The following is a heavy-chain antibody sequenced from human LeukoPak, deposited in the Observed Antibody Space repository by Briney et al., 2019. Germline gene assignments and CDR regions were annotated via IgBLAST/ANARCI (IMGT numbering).Heavy chain of an antibody. V-gene: IGHV1-69*13. CDR1: GGTFSSYA. CDR2: IIPIFGTA. CDR3: AGDFWSGYRNWFDP. D-gene: IGHD3-3*01. Sequence: SVKVSCKASGGTFSSYAISWVRQAPGQGLEWMGGIIPIFGTANYAQKFQGRVTITADESTSTAYMELSSLRSEDTAVCYCAGDFWSGYRNWFDPRGQGTLVTVSS. J-gene: IGHJ5*02.